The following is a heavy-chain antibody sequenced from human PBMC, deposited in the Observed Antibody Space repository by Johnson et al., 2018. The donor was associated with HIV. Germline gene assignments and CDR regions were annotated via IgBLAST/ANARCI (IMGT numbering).Heavy chain of an antibody. CDR3: GSCITPDAFDI. D-gene: IGHD3-10*01. J-gene: IGHJ3*02. V-gene: IGHV3-NL1*01. CDR2: IYSGGRT. Sequence: QVQLVESGGGVVQPGRSLRLSCAASGFTFSSYAMHWVRQAPGKGLEWVAVIYSGGRTYYADSVKGRFTISRYNSKNTLYLQIKSLRAEDTAVYSCGSCITPDAFDIWGQGTMVTVSS. CDR1: GFTFSSYA.